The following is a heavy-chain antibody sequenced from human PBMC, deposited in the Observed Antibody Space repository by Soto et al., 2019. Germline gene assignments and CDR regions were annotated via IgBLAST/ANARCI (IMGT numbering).Heavy chain of an antibody. CDR2: ISSSGSTI. CDR1: GFTFSDYY. Sequence: GGSLRLSCAASGFTFSDYYMSWIRQAPGKGLEWVSYISSSGSTIYYADSVKGRFTISRDNAKNSLYLQMNSLRAEDTAVYYCARSLDYSNYVSYCYYMDVWGKGTTVTGSS. D-gene: IGHD4-4*01. V-gene: IGHV3-11*01. CDR3: ARSLDYSNYVSYCYYMDV. J-gene: IGHJ6*03.